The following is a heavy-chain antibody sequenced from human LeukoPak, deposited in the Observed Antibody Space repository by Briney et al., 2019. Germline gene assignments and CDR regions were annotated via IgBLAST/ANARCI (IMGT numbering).Heavy chain of an antibody. D-gene: IGHD1-26*01. CDR2: IYSGGST. V-gene: IGHV3-53*04. CDR3: ASSNSGSYYYYYGMDV. Sequence: GGSLRLSCAASGFTVSSNYMSWVRQAPGKGLEWVSVIYSGGSTYYADSVKGRFTISRHNSKNTLYLQMNSLRAEDTAVYYCASSNSGSYYYYYGMDVWGQGTTVTVSS. CDR1: GFTVSSNY. J-gene: IGHJ6*02.